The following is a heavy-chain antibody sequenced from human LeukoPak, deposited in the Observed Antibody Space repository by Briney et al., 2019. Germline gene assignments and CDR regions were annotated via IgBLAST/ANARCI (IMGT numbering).Heavy chain of an antibody. CDR3: ARQMGDVVLGASGTWESAYCAVP. D-gene: IGHD6-13*01. CDR2: VYPGDSDT. Sequence: GESLKISCEGSGYNFDSYWIGWVRQMPERGLEWMGSVYPGDSDTRYSPSFQGQVTISADKSINTAYMQWNSLKASDTAMYYCARQMGDVVLGASGTWESAYCAVPWGQGTLVTVSS. V-gene: IGHV5-51*01. J-gene: IGHJ5*02. CDR1: GYNFDSYW.